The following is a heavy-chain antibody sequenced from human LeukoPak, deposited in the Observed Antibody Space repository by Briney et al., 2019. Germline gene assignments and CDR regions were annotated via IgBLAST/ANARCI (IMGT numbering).Heavy chain of an antibody. V-gene: IGHV3-48*01. J-gene: IGHJ6*03. CDR2: ISSSTATI. CDR3: DRDAGEYDIHYQYMDV. CDR1: IPTHRIYS. D-gene: IGHD3-9*01. Sequence: GGSLRLSCAVSIPTHRIYSMNCVRQAPGKGLEWISYISSSTATIYYAESVKGRFTISRDNAKDSLHLQMNSLRAEDTAVYYCDRDAGEYDIHYQYMDVWGKGTTVTVSS.